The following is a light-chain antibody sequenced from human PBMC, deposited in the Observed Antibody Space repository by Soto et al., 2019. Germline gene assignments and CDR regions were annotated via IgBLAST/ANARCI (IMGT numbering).Light chain of an antibody. CDR2: EGI. J-gene: IGLJ2*01. CDR1: SSDFGYYNP. V-gene: IGLV2-23*01. CDR3: SSYAGAKNYVV. Sequence: QSVLTQPASVSGSPGQSITISCTGASSDFGYYNPVSWYQQHPGKAPKLLIYEGIKRPSGVSNRFSGSKSGNTASLTISGLQAEDEADYYCSSYAGAKNYVVFGGGTQLTVL.